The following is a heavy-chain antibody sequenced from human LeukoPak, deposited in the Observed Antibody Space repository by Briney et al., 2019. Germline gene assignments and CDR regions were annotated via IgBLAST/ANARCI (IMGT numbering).Heavy chain of an antibody. D-gene: IGHD4-17*01. J-gene: IGHJ1*01. V-gene: IGHV3-48*01. CDR1: GLTFSTYS. CDR3: ARVSIYGDFSAEYFQH. CDR2: ISSDSGAR. Sequence: PGGSLRLSCGASGLTFSTYSMNWVRQAPGKGLEWVSYISSDSGARYYADSVKGRFTISRDNAKNSLYLQMNSLRAEDTAVYYCARVSIYGDFSAEYFQHWGQGTLVTVSS.